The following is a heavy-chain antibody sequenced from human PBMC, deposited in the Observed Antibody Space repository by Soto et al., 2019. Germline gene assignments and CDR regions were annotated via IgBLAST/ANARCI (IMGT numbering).Heavy chain of an antibody. D-gene: IGHD4-17*01. CDR2: ISAYNGNT. Sequence: ASVKVSCKASGYTFTSYGISWVRQAPGQGLEWMGWISAYNGNTNYAQKLQGRVTMTTGTSTSTAYMELRSLRSDDTAVYYCARDYGDRSYYYYYGMDVWGQGTTVTVSS. J-gene: IGHJ6*02. V-gene: IGHV1-18*04. CDR1: GYTFTSYG. CDR3: ARDYGDRSYYYYYGMDV.